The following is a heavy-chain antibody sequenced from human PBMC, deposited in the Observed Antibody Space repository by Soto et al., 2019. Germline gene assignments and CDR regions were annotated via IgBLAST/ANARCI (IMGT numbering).Heavy chain of an antibody. V-gene: IGHV3-21*01. Sequence: GGSLRLSCAASGFTFSSYSMNWVRQAPGKGLEWVSSISSSSSYIYYADSVKGRFTISRDNAKNSLYLQMNRLRVEDTAVYYCAKNWNFAFWFDPWGQGTLVTVSS. CDR1: GFTFSSYS. D-gene: IGHD1-7*01. CDR2: ISSSSSYI. J-gene: IGHJ5*02. CDR3: AKNWNFAFWFDP.